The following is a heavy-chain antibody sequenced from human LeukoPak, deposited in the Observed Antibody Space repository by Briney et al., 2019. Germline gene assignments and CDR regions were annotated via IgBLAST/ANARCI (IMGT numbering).Heavy chain of an antibody. V-gene: IGHV1-2*02. Sequence: ASVKVSCKASGYTFTGYYMHWVRQAPEQGLEWMGWINPNSGGTNYAQKFQGRVTMTRDTSISTAYMELSRLRSDDTAVYYCARDPLYGSGSYYTVRYYYYMDVWGKGTTVTVSS. CDR2: INPNSGGT. CDR1: GYTFTGYY. CDR3: ARDPLYGSGSYYTVRYYYYMDV. J-gene: IGHJ6*03. D-gene: IGHD3-10*01.